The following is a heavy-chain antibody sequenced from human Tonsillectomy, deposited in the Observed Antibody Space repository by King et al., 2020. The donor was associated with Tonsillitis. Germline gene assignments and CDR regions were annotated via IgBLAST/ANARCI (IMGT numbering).Heavy chain of an antibody. CDR1: GGSLSGYY. Sequence: VQLQQWGAGLLKPSETLSLTCAVYGGSLSGYYWSWIRQPPGKGLEWIGEINHSGTTSYNPSLKSRVTISLDTSKNQFSLKLSSVAAADTAVYYCARGYYLGYSPRTHWFDPWGQGTLVTVSS. D-gene: IGHD5-12*01. CDR2: INHSGTT. CDR3: ARGYYLGYSPRTHWFDP. V-gene: IGHV4-34*01. J-gene: IGHJ5*02.